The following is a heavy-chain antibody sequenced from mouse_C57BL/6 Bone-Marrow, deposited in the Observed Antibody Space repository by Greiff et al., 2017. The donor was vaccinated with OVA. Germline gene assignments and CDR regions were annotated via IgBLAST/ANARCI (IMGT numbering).Heavy chain of an antibody. CDR1: GFNIKNTY. D-gene: IGHD2-5*01. V-gene: IGHV14-3*01. J-gene: IGHJ3*01. CDR2: IDPANGNT. CDR3: AMSYYSNYVGFAY. Sequence: EVQLQQSVAELVRPGASVKLSCTASGFNIKNTYMHWVKQRPEQGLEWIGRIDPANGNTKYAPKFQGKATITADTSSNTAYLQLSSLTSEDTAIYYCAMSYYSNYVGFAYWGQGTLVTVSA.